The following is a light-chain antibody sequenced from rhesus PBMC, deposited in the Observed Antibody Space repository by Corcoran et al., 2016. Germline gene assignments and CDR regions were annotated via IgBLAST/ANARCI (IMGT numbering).Light chain of an antibody. V-gene: IGKV1-21*01. CDR2: KTS. Sequence: DIQMTQSPSSLSASVGDTVTITCQASQGISTWLAWFQQQPGTYPKLLIYKTSNLQSGVPSRFSCSGSGTDFTLTISSLQPEDFATYYCQQYSDTPFTFGPGTKLDIK. J-gene: IGKJ3*01. CDR1: QGISTW. CDR3: QQYSDTPFT.